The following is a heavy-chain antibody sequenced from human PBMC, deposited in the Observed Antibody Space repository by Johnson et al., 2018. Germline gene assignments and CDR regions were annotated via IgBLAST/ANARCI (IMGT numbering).Heavy chain of an antibody. CDR2: ISYDGSNK. CDR3: ANTHVEMATIGGAFDI. Sequence: QVQLQESGGGLVQPGGSXRLSCAASGFTFSSYGMHWVRQAPGKGLEWVAVISYDGSNKYYADSVKCRFTISRDNSKNTLSLKMNRLRAEDSAVYYCANTHVEMATIGGAFDIWGQGTMVTVSS. D-gene: IGHD5-24*01. V-gene: IGHV3-30*18. CDR1: GFTFSSYG. J-gene: IGHJ3*02.